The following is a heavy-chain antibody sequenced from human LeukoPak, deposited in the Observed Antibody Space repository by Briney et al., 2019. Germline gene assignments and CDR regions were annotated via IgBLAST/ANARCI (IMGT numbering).Heavy chain of an antibody. V-gene: IGHV3-74*01. CDR3: ARGTSTAPGIDY. CDR1: GFDFATYW. D-gene: IGHD6-13*01. CDR2: INSDGSGA. Sequence: GGSLRLSCAASGFDFATYWMFWVRQAPGKGLVWVAQINSDGSGATYGDSAKGRFCISRDNAKNTLFLYMSGLRAEDTAVYYCARGTSTAPGIDYWGQGTLVAVSS. J-gene: IGHJ4*02.